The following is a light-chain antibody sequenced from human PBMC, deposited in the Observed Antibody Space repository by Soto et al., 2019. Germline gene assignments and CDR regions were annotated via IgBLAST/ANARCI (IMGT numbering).Light chain of an antibody. CDR1: QGISAW. V-gene: IGKV1D-12*01. J-gene: IGKJ5*01. CDR2: AAT. CDR3: EHANSFPIT. Sequence: IQMTQSPSSVSASVGDRVTITCRASQGISAWLAWYPQKPRKSPKLLIYAATSYQSGVPSRFRGRVFGTHSTITISRLQPGDFASYYCEHANSFPITFGQGTRLEIK.